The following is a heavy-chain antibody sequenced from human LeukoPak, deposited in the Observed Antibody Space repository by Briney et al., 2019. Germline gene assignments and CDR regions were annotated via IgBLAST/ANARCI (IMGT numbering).Heavy chain of an antibody. V-gene: IGHV4-34*01. CDR3: ARRRNYYDSSGLLDY. Sequence: SETLSLTCAVYGGSFSGYNWSWIRQPPGEGLEWIGEINHSGSTNYNPSLKSRVTISVDTSKNQFSLKVSSVTAADTAVYYCARRRNYYDSSGLLDYWGQGTLVTVSP. CDR1: GGSFSGYN. D-gene: IGHD3-22*01. J-gene: IGHJ4*02. CDR2: INHSGST.